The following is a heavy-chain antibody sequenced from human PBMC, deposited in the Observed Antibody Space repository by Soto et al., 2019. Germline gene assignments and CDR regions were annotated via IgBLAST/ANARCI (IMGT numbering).Heavy chain of an antibody. Sequence: SETLSLTCTVSGGSISSGGYYWSWIRQHPGKGLEWIGYISYSRSTYYNPSLKSRVTIPVDTSKNQFSLKLSSVTAADTAVYYCASTGERWILGYYFDYWGQGTLVTVSS. CDR3: ASTGERWILGYYFDY. D-gene: IGHD2-2*03. CDR2: ISYSRST. J-gene: IGHJ4*02. CDR1: GGSISSGGYY. V-gene: IGHV4-31*03.